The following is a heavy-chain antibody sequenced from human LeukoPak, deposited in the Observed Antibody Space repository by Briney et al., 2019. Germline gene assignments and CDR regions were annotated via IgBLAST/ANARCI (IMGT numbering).Heavy chain of an antibody. CDR3: ARVVVYDSSGTDAFDI. Sequence: SVKVSCKASGYTFTSYGISWVRQAPGQGLEWMGGIIPIFGTANYAQKFQGRVTITTDESTSTAYMELSSLRSEDTAVYYCARVVVYDSSGTDAFDIWGQGTMVTVSS. D-gene: IGHD3-22*01. J-gene: IGHJ3*02. CDR2: IIPIFGTA. CDR1: GYTFTSYG. V-gene: IGHV1-69*05.